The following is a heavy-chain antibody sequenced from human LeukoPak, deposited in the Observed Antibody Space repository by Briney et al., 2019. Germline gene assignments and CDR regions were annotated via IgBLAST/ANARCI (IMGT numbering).Heavy chain of an antibody. J-gene: IGHJ4*02. D-gene: IGHD4-17*01. CDR2: ISSSSSTI. Sequence: GGSLRLSCAASGFTFSSYSMKWVRQAPGKGLEWVSYISSSSSTIYYADSVKGRFTISRDNAKNSLYLQMNSLRAEDTAVYYCARDLGPGDYVNPVDYWGQGTLVTVSS. CDR1: GFTFSSYS. CDR3: ARDLGPGDYVNPVDY. V-gene: IGHV3-48*01.